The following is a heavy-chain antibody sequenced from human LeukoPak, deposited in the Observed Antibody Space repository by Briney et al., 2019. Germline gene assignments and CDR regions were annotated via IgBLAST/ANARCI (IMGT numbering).Heavy chain of an antibody. CDR2: IYYSGLT. Sequence: SQTLSLTCTVSGGSTSSGGYYWSWIRQHPGKGLEWIGYIYYSGLTYYNPSLGSRVTVSLDTSRNQFSLKLTSVTAADTAVYYWARERTYFGSGSYPDSWGQGTLVTVSS. D-gene: IGHD3-10*01. CDR1: GGSTSSGGYY. J-gene: IGHJ4*02. V-gene: IGHV4-31*03. CDR3: ARERTYFGSGSYPDS.